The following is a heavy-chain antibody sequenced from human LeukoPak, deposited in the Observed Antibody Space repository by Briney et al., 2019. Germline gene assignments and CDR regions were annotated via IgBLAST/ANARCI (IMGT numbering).Heavy chain of an antibody. J-gene: IGHJ6*03. V-gene: IGHV4-34*01. Sequence: PSETLSLTCAVYGGSFSGYYWSWIRQPPGKGLEWIGEINHSGSTNYNPSLKSRVTISVDRSKNQFSLKLSSVTAADTAVYYCARGWFDYDSYYYYMDVWGKGTTVTVSS. CDR2: INHSGST. CDR3: ARGWFDYDSYYYYMDV. CDR1: GGSFSGYY. D-gene: IGHD3-22*01.